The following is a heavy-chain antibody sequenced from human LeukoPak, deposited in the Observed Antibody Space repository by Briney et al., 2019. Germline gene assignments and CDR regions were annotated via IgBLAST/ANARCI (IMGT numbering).Heavy chain of an antibody. CDR3: AQYDSSDDAFDI. Sequence: ESGPTLVNPTQTLTLTCTFSGFSLSASGVGVGWIRQPPGKALEWLALIYWDDDQRYSPSLKSRLTITKDTSKNQVVLTMTNMDPVDTAAYYCAQYDSSDDAFDIWGQGTMVTVSS. D-gene: IGHD3-22*01. V-gene: IGHV2-5*02. CDR1: GFSLSASGVG. J-gene: IGHJ3*02. CDR2: IYWDDDQ.